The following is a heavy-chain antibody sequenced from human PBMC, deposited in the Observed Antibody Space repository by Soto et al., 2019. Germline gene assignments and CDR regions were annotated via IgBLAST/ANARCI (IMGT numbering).Heavy chain of an antibody. V-gene: IGHV1-8*01. D-gene: IGHD6-13*01. CDR2: MNPNSGNT. J-gene: IGHJ4*02. CDR1: GYTFTSYD. Sequence: ASVKVSCKASGYTFTSYDINWVRQATEQGLEWMGWMNPNSGNTGYAQKFQGRVTMTRNTSISTAYMELSSLRSEDTAVYYCARGIGFMRYSSSWYDYWGQGTLVTVSS. CDR3: ARGIGFMRYSSSWYDY.